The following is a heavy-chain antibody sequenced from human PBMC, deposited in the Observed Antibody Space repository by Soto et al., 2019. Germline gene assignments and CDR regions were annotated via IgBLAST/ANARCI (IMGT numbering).Heavy chain of an antibody. V-gene: IGHV1-69*13. CDR2: IIPIFGTA. CDR1: GGTSSSYA. Sequence: ASVQVSRKASGGTSSSYAIICVRRAPGQGLEWMGGIIPIFGTANYAQKVQGRVTITADESTSTAYMELSSLRSEDTAVYYCARVRLVNSNLFRLGFFDYWGQRTLVTFAS. J-gene: IGHJ4*02. D-gene: IGHD1-26*01. CDR3: ARVRLVNSNLFRLGFFDY.